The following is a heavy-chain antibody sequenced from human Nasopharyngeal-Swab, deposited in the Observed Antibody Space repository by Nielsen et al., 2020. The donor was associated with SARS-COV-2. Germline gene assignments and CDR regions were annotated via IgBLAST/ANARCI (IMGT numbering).Heavy chain of an antibody. Sequence: GESLKISCAASGFTFSGYGMHWVRQTPGKGLEWVAVISYDGSSKYHADSVRGRFTVSRDNAKNMLYLQMNSLRAEDTAVYYCARVALTPTYVDSWGQGTLVTVSS. D-gene: IGHD2-15*01. CDR3: ARVALTPTYVDS. V-gene: IGHV3-30*03. CDR2: ISYDGSSK. CDR1: GFTFSGYG. J-gene: IGHJ4*02.